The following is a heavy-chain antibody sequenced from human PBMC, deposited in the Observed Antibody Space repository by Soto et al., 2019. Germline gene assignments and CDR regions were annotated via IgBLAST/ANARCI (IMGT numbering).Heavy chain of an antibody. D-gene: IGHD5-12*01. J-gene: IGHJ6*02. CDR3: ARSPRSGPLHYYGMDV. V-gene: IGHV1-3*01. CDR1: GYTFANYG. CDR2: INAGDGGT. Sequence: GASVKVSCKASGYTFANYGIHWVRQAPGQRLEWMGWINAGDGGTKYSENFQGRVTITRDTSASTAYMDLSSLRSEDTAVYYCARSPRSGPLHYYGMDVWGQGTTVTVSS.